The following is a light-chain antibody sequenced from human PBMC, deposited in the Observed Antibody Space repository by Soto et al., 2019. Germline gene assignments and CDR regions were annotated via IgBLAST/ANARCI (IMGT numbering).Light chain of an antibody. CDR3: QQRSNWPPYT. Sequence: EIVLTQSPATLSLSPGERATLSCRASQSVSSYLAWYQQKPGQAPRLLIYDASNRATGIPARFGGSGSGTDSTLPISGLEPEDFAVYYCQQRSNWPPYTFGQGTKLEIK. CDR2: DAS. CDR1: QSVSSY. J-gene: IGKJ2*01. V-gene: IGKV3-11*01.